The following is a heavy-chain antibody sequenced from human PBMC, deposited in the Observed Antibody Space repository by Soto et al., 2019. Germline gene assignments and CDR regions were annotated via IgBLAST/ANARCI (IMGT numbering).Heavy chain of an antibody. CDR2: MNPNSGDT. D-gene: IGHD4-17*01. J-gene: IGHJ5*02. Sequence: QVQLVQSGAEVKKPGASVKVSCKASGNTFTNYDINWVRQATGQGLEYLGWMNPNSGDTAYVQKFQGRVTMTWDTSITTAYMDLHSLRSEDTAVYFCARGVKYGAYSRWFDPWGQGTLVTVSS. CDR3: ARGVKYGAYSRWFDP. V-gene: IGHV1-8*01. CDR1: GNTFTNYD.